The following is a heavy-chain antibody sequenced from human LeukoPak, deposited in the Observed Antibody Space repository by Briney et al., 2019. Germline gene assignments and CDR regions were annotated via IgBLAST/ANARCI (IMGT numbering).Heavy chain of an antibody. Sequence: SETLSLTCTVSGGSISSYYWSWIRQPPGQGLEWIGRIYTSGSTNYNPSLKSRVTMSVDTSKNQFSLKLSSVTAADTAVYYCASVTRGSVGIDPWGQGTLVTVSS. V-gene: IGHV4-4*07. CDR2: IYTSGST. J-gene: IGHJ5*02. CDR3: ASVTRGSVGIDP. D-gene: IGHD3-10*01. CDR1: GGSISSYY.